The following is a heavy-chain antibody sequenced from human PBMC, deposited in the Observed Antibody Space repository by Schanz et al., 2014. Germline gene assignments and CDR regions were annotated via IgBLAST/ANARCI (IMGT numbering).Heavy chain of an antibody. CDR1: GFTFRDYQ. CDR2: ITSGSAK. V-gene: IGHV3-11*01. Sequence: QVQLVESGGGLVKPGGSLRLSCTASGFTFRDYQMTWIRQAPGKGLEWVSYITSGSAKFYADSVKGRFTISRDNAKNSLYLQMNRLRAEDTAVYFCARDGGRDGYNLAFDVWGQGTLVTVSS. CDR3: ARDGGRDGYNLAFDV. J-gene: IGHJ3*01. D-gene: IGHD5-12*01.